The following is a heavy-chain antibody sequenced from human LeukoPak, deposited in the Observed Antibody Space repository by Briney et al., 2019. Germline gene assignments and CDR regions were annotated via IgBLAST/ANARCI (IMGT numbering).Heavy chain of an antibody. J-gene: IGHJ4*02. Sequence: ASLKVSCKASGYTFTSYDINWVRQATGQGLEWMGWMNPNSGNTGYAQKFQGRVTMTRNTSISTAYMQLSSLRSEDTAVYYCARGNEMATIRYWGQGTLVTVSS. CDR1: GYTFTSYD. D-gene: IGHD5-24*01. V-gene: IGHV1-8*01. CDR3: ARGNEMATIRY. CDR2: MNPNSGNT.